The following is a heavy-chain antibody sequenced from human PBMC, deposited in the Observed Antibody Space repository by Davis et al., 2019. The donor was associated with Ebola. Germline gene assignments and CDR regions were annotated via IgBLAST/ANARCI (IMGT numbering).Heavy chain of an antibody. D-gene: IGHD6-19*01. CDR1: GGTFSSYA. Sequence: AASVKVSCKASGGTFSSYAISWVRQAPGQGLEWMGGIIPIFGTANYAQKFQGRVTITRDTSASTAYMELSSLRSEDTAVYYCARDLGQWLVLGAFDIWGQGTMVTVSS. CDR3: ARDLGQWLVLGAFDI. V-gene: IGHV1-69*05. CDR2: IIPIFGTA. J-gene: IGHJ3*02.